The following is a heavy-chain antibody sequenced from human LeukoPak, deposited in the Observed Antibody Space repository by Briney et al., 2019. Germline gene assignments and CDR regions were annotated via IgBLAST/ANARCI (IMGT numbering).Heavy chain of an antibody. CDR2: IWYDGSNK. J-gene: IGHJ3*02. CDR3: AREGYSSGWSDAFDI. D-gene: IGHD6-19*01. V-gene: IGHV3-33*01. CDR1: GFTFSSYG. Sequence: GSLRLSCAASGFTFSSYGMHWVRQAPGKGLEWVAVIWYDGSNKYYADSVKGRFTISRDNSKNTLYLQMNSLRAEDTAVYYCAREGYSSGWSDAFDIWGQGTMVTVSS.